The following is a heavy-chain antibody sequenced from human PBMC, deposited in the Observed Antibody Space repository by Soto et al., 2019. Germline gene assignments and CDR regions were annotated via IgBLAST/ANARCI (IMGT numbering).Heavy chain of an antibody. CDR1: GFTFSSYA. J-gene: IGHJ6*01. D-gene: IGHD5-12*01. CDR3: ARDYGEPVVATYHYYGMDV. V-gene: IGHV3-30-3*01. Sequence: QVQLVESGGGVVQPGRSLRLSCAASGFTFSSYAMHWVRQAPGKGLEWVAVISYDGSNKYYADSVKGRFTISRDNSKNTLYLQMNSLRAEDTAVYYCARDYGEPVVATYHYYGMDVW. CDR2: ISYDGSNK.